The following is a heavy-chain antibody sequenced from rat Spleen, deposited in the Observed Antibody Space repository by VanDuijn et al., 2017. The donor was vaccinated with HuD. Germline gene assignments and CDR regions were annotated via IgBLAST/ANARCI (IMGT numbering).Heavy chain of an antibody. Sequence: EVKLVESGGGLVQPGRSLKLSCEASGFNFNDYWMCWVRQAPGTGLEWIGEINNDSRTIKYNPSLKDKFTISRDNAQNTLYLQMSKLGSEDTAIYFCVRADLGVQYWGQGVMVTVSS. J-gene: IGHJ2*01. CDR2: INNDSRTI. CDR1: GFNFNDYW. D-gene: IGHD4-3*01. V-gene: IGHV4-2*01. CDR3: VRADLGVQY.